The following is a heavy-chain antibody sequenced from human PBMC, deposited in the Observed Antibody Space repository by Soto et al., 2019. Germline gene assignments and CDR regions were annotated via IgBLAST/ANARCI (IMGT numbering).Heavy chain of an antibody. Sequence: EVQLVESGGGLVQPGGSLGLSCAASGFTFSSYWMSWVRQAPGKGLEWVANIKQDGSEKYYVDSVKGRFTISRDNAKNSLYLQMNSLRAEDTAVYYCARDHAVVTASEKLYYFDYWGQGTLVTVSS. CDR3: ARDHAVVTASEKLYYFDY. J-gene: IGHJ4*02. V-gene: IGHV3-7*03. CDR2: IKQDGSEK. D-gene: IGHD2-21*02. CDR1: GFTFSSYW.